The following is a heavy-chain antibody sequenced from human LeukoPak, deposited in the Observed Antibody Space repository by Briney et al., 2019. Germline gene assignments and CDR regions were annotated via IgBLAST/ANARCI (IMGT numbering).Heavy chain of an antibody. CDR3: ARDAVATILYYFDY. D-gene: IGHD5-12*01. CDR2: IYSGGST. CDR1: GFTFTNYW. V-gene: IGHV3-66*01. Sequence: PGGSLRLSCAASGFTFTNYWMSWVRQAPGKGLEWVSVIYSGGSTYYADSVKGRFTISRDNSKNTLYLQMNSLRAEDTAVYYCARDAVATILYYFDYWGQGTLVTVSS. J-gene: IGHJ4*02.